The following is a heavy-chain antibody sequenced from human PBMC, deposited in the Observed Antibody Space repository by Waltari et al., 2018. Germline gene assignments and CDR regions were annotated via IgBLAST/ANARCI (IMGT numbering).Heavy chain of an antibody. D-gene: IGHD1-26*01. Sequence: EVQLVESGGGLVKPGGSLRLSCAASGFPFTKYSMHWIRQTPGKGLEWVSSISRSSSDIYYADSVRGRFTISRDNANNSLTLQMHSLRAEDTGLYYCARGWEPPTWFDSWGQGTLVTVSS. CDR1: GFPFTKYS. CDR3: ARGWEPPTWFDS. J-gene: IGHJ5*01. V-gene: IGHV3-21*02. CDR2: ISRSSSDI.